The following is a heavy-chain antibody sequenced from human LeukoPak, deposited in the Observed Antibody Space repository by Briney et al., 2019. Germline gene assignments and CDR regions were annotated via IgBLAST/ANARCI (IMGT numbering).Heavy chain of an antibody. Sequence: PSETLSLTCAVYGGPFSGYYWSWIRQPPGKGLEWIGEINHSGSTNYNPSLKSRVTISVDTSKNQFSLKLSSVTAADTAVYYCAREARETYFDYWGQGTLVTVSS. D-gene: IGHD1-26*01. V-gene: IGHV4-34*01. CDR2: INHSGST. CDR3: AREARETYFDY. J-gene: IGHJ4*02. CDR1: GGPFSGYY.